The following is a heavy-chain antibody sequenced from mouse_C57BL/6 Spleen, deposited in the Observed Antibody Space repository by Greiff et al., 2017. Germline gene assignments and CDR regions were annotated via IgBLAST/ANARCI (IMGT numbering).Heavy chain of an antibody. D-gene: IGHD1-1*01. CDR2: INPNNGGT. J-gene: IGHJ4*01. CDR3: ARRRGGIYYYGSSYVRAMDY. CDR1: GYTFTDYY. Sequence: EVQLQQSGPELVKPGASVKISCKASGYTFTDYYMNWVKQSHGKSLEWIGDINPNNGGTSYNQKFKGKATLTVDKSSSTAYMELRSLTSEDSAVYYCARRRGGIYYYGSSYVRAMDYWGQGTSVTVSS. V-gene: IGHV1-26*01.